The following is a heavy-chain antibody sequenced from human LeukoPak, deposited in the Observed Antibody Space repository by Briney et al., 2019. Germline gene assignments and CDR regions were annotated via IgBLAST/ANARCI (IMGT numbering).Heavy chain of an antibody. CDR2: IYSGGST. CDR1: GFIVSSNY. J-gene: IGHJ3*02. CDR3: ARGHHGSGIHQGAFDI. V-gene: IGHV3-53*01. Sequence: GGSLRLSCAASGFIVSSNYMSWVRQAPGKGLEWVSLIYSGGSTYYADSVKGRFTISRDNFKNTVYLQMNSLRAEDTAVYYCARGHHGSGIHQGAFDIWGQGTIVTVSS. D-gene: IGHD3-10*01.